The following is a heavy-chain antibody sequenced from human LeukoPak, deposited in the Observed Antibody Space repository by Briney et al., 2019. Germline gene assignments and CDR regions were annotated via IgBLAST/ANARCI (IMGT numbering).Heavy chain of an antibody. CDR1: GGSTSSAEYY. CDR2: ISNSGTT. V-gene: IGHV4-30-4*01. J-gene: IGHJ4*02. D-gene: IGHD5-24*01. CDR3: ARLWDANNKPFDS. Sequence: KPSQTLSLTCSVSGGSTSSAEYYWSWIRQSPEKGLEWIGSISNSGTTYSNPSVKSRVTMSVDTPNKYFSLNLRSVTAADTAVYYCARLWDANNKPFDSWGQGTLVTVSS.